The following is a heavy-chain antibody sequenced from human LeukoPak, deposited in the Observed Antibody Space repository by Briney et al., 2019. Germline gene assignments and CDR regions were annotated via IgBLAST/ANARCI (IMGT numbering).Heavy chain of an antibody. Sequence: GASVKVSCKASGYTFTGYYMHWVRQAPGQGLEWMGWINPNSGGTNYAQKFQGWVTMTRDTSISTAYMELSRLRSDDTAVYYCAREEKRYFDWSEALFYWGQGTLVTVSS. D-gene: IGHD3-9*01. CDR1: GYTFTGYY. CDR2: INPNSGGT. J-gene: IGHJ4*02. V-gene: IGHV1-2*04. CDR3: AREEKRYFDWSEALFY.